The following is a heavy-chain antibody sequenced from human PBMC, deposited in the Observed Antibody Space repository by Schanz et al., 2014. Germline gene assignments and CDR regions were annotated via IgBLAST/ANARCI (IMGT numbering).Heavy chain of an antibody. CDR1: GFTFSRYW. D-gene: IGHD2-15*01. V-gene: IGHV3-74*01. Sequence: EVQLVESGGELIQPGGSLRLSCEASGFTFSRYWMHWVRQAPGKGLEWVSRLNFDETYTSYADSVKGRFTISRDTAENSVYLQMNSLRAEDTAVYYCARDKGGLIPFDYWGQGTLVAVSS. CDR3: ARDKGGLIPFDY. CDR2: LNFDETYT. J-gene: IGHJ4*02.